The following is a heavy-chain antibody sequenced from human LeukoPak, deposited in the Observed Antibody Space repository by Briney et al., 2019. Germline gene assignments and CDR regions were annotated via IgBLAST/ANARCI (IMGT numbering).Heavy chain of an antibody. D-gene: IGHD2/OR15-2a*01. Sequence: GESLRLSCAASGFTFRNLWMSWVRQAPGMGLEWVAHTNQDGSNNYYVDSVRGRFTISRDNAKNSLYLQMNSLRAEDTAVYYCAKYLTRAFDYWGQGTLVTVSS. CDR2: TNQDGSNN. CDR3: AKYLTRAFDY. J-gene: IGHJ4*02. CDR1: GFTFRNLW. V-gene: IGHV3-7*01.